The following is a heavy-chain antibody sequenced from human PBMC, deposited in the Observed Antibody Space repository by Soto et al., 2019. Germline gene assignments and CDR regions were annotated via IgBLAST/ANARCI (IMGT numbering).Heavy chain of an antibody. Sequence: QITLKESGPTLVKPTQTLTLTCTFSGFSLSTSGVGVGWIRQPPGKALEWLALIYWNDDKRYSPSLKSRLTIPKDTPKNQVVLTMTNMDPVDTATYYCAHSTYYYDSSGYYYGGGDYWGQGTLVTVSS. V-gene: IGHV2-5*01. CDR2: IYWNDDK. D-gene: IGHD3-22*01. CDR3: AHSTYYYDSSGYYYGGGDY. J-gene: IGHJ4*02. CDR1: GFSLSTSGVG.